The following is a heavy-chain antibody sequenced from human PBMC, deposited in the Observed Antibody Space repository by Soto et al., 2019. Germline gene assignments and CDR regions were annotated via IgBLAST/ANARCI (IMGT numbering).Heavy chain of an antibody. CDR3: ARASTYQLLFDY. Sequence: PSETLSLTCAVSGGSISSGGYSWSWIRQPPGKGLEWIGYIYHSGSTYYNPSLKSRVTISVDRSKNQFSLKLSSVTAADTAVYYCARASTYQLLFDYWGQGTRVTVPS. J-gene: IGHJ4*02. CDR2: IYHSGST. V-gene: IGHV4-30-2*01. CDR1: GGSISSGGYS. D-gene: IGHD2-2*01.